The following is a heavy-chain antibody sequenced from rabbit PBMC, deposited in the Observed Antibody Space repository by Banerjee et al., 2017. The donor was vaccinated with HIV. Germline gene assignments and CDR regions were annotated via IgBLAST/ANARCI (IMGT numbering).Heavy chain of an antibody. D-gene: IGHD1-1*01. V-gene: IGHV1S7*01. CDR1: GIAFSSSG. J-gene: IGHJ4*01. Sequence: QLVESGGGLVTLGGSLKLSCKASGIAFSSSGLSWVRQAPGKGLEWIAYIYPDYGSTDYASWVNGRFTISLDNAQNTVFLQMTSLTAADTATYFCARAPYASSSGYYFNLWGQGTLVTVS. CDR3: ARAPYASSSGYYFNL. CDR2: IYPDYGST.